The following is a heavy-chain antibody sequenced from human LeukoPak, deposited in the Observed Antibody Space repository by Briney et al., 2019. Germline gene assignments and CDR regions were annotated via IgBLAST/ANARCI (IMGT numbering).Heavy chain of an antibody. D-gene: IGHD1-26*01. V-gene: IGHV3-30-3*01. J-gene: IGHJ4*02. CDR3: ARASPTGSSPFDY. Sequence: GGSLRLSCAASGFTFSSYAMHRVRQAPGKGLEWVAVISYDGGNKYYADSVKGRFTISRDNSKNTLYLQMNSLRAEDTAVYYCARASPTGSSPFDYWGQGTLVTVSS. CDR1: GFTFSSYA. CDR2: ISYDGGNK.